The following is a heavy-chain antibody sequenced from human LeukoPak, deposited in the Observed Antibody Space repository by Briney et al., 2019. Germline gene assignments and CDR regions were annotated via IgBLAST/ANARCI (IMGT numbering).Heavy chain of an antibody. CDR3: ARETLMVRGVIILSKDNWFDP. V-gene: IGHV4-59*12. CDR1: GGSISRYY. CDR2: ISYTGST. Sequence: SETLSLTCTVSGGSISRYYWSWIRQPPGKGLEWIGYISYTGSTTYNSSLKSRVTISLDTSQNQFSLKLTSVTAADTAVYYCARETLMVRGVIILSKDNWFDPWGQGTLVTVSS. J-gene: IGHJ5*02. D-gene: IGHD3-10*01.